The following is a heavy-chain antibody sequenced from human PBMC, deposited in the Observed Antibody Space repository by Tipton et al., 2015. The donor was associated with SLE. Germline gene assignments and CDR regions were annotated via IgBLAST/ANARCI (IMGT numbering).Heavy chain of an antibody. CDR3: ARGVWFGELRGRAFDI. V-gene: IGHV4-59*11. D-gene: IGHD3-10*01. J-gene: IGHJ3*02. CDR1: GGSISSHY. Sequence: TLSLTCTVSGGSISSHYWSWIRQPPGKGLEWIGYIYYSGSTYYNPSLKSRVTISVDTSKNQFSLKLSSVTAADTAVYYCARGVWFGELRGRAFDIWGQGTMVTVSS. CDR2: IYYSGST.